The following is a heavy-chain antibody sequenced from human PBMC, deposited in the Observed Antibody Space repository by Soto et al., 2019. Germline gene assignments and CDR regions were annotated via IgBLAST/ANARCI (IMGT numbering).Heavy chain of an antibody. J-gene: IGHJ6*02. V-gene: IGHV1-69*12. CDR1: GGTFSTSA. D-gene: IGHD3-3*02. CDR3: ARDKDRQQLGGNYYYILDV. Sequence: QVQLMQSGAEVKKPGSSVKVSCKASGGTFSTSAISWVRQAPGEGLEWVGGIMPIFATPDYAQKFQGRVTISADESTATAYLELTSLTPDDRAVYYCARDKDRQQLGGNYYYILDVWGQGTAITVSS. CDR2: IMPIFATP.